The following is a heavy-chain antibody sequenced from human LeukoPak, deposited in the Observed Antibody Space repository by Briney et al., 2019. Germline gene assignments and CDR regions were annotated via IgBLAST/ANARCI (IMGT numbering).Heavy chain of an antibody. CDR3: ARDLRCGGNSRPVLAWDY. J-gene: IGHJ4*02. CDR2: ISSSSSYI. Sequence: PGGSLRLSCVASGFTFRDYYMSWIRLAPGKGLEWVSYISSSSSYIDYADSVKGRFTISRDNAKNSLHLQMKSLRAEDTAVYYCARDLRCGGNSRPVLAWDYWGQGTLVTVSS. CDR1: GFTFRDYY. D-gene: IGHD4-23*01. V-gene: IGHV3-11*05.